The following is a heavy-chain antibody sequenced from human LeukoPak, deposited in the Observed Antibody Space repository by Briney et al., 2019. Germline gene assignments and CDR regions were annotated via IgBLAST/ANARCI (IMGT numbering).Heavy chain of an antibody. J-gene: IGHJ4*02. V-gene: IGHV3-23*01. CDR2: IRGGGPET. CDR1: GFSFNIDD. Sequence: GGSLRLSCVASGFSFNIDDMSWFRQAPGKGLEWVSGIRGGGPETYYADSVKGRFSISRDNSKNTLFLQTNGLRAEDSAIYYCVRGIRAPDFWGQGTLVTVSS. CDR3: VRGIRAPDF.